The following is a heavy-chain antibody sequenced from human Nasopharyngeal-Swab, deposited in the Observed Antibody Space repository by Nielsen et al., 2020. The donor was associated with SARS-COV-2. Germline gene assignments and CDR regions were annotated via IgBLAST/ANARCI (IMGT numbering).Heavy chain of an antibody. V-gene: IGHV1-69*04. J-gene: IGHJ4*02. Sequence: SVKVSCKASGGTFSSYGISWVRQAPGQGLEWMGRIIPTAGLANYAQQFQGRVTITADTSTSPSYMELSSLRSEDTAVYYCARDKRIYFDSSGHLDCWGQGTLVTVSS. CDR1: GGTFSSYG. D-gene: IGHD3-22*01. CDR2: IIPTAGLA. CDR3: ARDKRIYFDSSGHLDC.